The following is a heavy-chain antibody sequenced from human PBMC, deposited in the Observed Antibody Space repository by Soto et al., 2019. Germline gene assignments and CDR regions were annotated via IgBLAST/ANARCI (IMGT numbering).Heavy chain of an antibody. CDR2: INHSGST. CDR3: ARVRRCTNGVCSNFDY. V-gene: IGHV4-34*01. D-gene: IGHD2-8*01. Sequence: SETLSLTCAVYGGSFSGYYWSWIRQPPGKGLEWIGEINHSGSTNYNPSLKSRVTISVDTSKNQFSLKLSSVTAADTAVYYCARVRRCTNGVCSNFDYWGQGTLVTVSS. J-gene: IGHJ4*02. CDR1: GGSFSGYY.